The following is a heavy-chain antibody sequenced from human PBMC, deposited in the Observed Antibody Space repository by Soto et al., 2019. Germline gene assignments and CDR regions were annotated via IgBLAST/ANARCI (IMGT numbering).Heavy chain of an antibody. D-gene: IGHD3-22*01. Sequence: GGSLRLSCAASGFTFSSYAMSWVRQAPGKGLEWVSAISGSGGSTYYADSVKGRFTISRDNSKNTLYLQMNSLRAEDTAVYYCAKSIVVGNYYYYGMDVWGQGTMVTSP. CDR1: GFTFSSYA. CDR3: AKSIVVGNYYYYGMDV. J-gene: IGHJ6*02. V-gene: IGHV3-23*01. CDR2: ISGSGGST.